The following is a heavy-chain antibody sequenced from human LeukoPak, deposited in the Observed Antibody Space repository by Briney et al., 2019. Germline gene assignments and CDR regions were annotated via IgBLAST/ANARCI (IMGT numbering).Heavy chain of an antibody. J-gene: IGHJ4*02. D-gene: IGHD2-2*02. CDR1: GFTFGNSW. CDR2: IKQDGSET. CDR3: ATYRHLPY. Sequence: GRSLTLSCAASGFTFGNSWMTWVRQAPGKWLEWVASIKQDGSETYYMDSVNSRFTISRHNAKNSLYLQLSGLGAEDSAMYYCATYRHLPYGGQRILVTVSS. V-gene: IGHV3-7*01.